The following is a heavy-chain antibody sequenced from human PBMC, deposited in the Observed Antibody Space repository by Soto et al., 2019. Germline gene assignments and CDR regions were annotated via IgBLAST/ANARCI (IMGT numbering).Heavy chain of an antibody. J-gene: IGHJ4*02. CDR3: ATDGDGYNY. CDR2: IYFTGGT. V-gene: IGHV4-61*01. CDR1: GASVSGGSYY. D-gene: IGHD5-12*01. Sequence: QVQLQESGPRLVKPSETLSLTCPVSGASVSGGSYYWTWIRQPPGKGLEWVGYIYFTGGTKYSPSLKNRVSMSADTSKNQFSLKLSSVTTADTAVYYCATDGDGYNYWGQGILVTVSS.